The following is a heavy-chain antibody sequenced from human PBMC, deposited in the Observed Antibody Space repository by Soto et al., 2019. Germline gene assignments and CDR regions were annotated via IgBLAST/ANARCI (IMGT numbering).Heavy chain of an antibody. CDR2: ISYDGSNK. J-gene: IGHJ3*02. V-gene: IGHV3-30-3*01. CDR3: ARSRFPYDAFDI. CDR1: GFTFSSYA. Sequence: GGSLRLSCAASGFTFSSYAMHWVRQAPGKGLEWVAVISYDGSNKYYADSVKGRFTISRDNSKNTLYLQMNSLRAEDTAVYYCARSRFPYDAFDIWGQGTMVTVSS.